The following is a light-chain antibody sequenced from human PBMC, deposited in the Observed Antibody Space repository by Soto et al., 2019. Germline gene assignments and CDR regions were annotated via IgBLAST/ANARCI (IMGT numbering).Light chain of an antibody. CDR1: QSVSNNY. J-gene: IGKJ5*01. CDR2: GAS. CDR3: QQYHTSPIT. V-gene: IGKV3-20*01. Sequence: ELVWRQSPGTLSLSPGERATLYGKAIQSVSNNYLAWYQQKPGQAPRLLIYGASNRATGIPDRFSGSGSGTDFTLTINRLEPEDFAMYYCQQYHTSPITFGQGTRLEI.